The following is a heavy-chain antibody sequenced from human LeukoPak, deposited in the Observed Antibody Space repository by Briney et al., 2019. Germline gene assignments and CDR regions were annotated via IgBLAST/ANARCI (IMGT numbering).Heavy chain of an antibody. CDR3: IVVVPAARVFDY. CDR1: GFTLSNAW. J-gene: IGHJ4*02. CDR2: IKSKTDGGTT. Sequence: GGSLRLSSAASGFTLSNAWMSWVRQAPGKGLEWVGRIKSKTDGGTTDYAAPVKGRFTISRDDSKSMLFLQMNSLKTEDTAVYYCIVVVPAARVFDYWGQGALVTVSS. D-gene: IGHD2-2*01. V-gene: IGHV3-15*01.